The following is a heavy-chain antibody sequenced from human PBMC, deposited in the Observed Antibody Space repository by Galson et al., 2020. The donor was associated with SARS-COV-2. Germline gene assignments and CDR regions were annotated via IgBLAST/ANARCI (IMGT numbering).Heavy chain of an antibody. CDR2: ISSGSGFI. V-gene: IGHV3-21*01. CDR3: ARWAEGVVVEPRQAYWYFDL. CDR1: GFIFANYG. D-gene: IGHD2-15*01. J-gene: IGHJ2*01. Sequence: GGSLRLSCAASGFIFANYGINWVRQAPGKGLEWVSYISSGSGFIYYADSMRGRFTISRDDAKNSVFLEMNSLSADDTAAYFCARWAEGVVVEPRQAYWYFDLWGRGTLVTVSA.